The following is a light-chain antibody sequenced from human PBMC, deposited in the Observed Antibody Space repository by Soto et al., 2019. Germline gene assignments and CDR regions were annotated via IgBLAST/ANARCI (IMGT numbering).Light chain of an antibody. CDR3: SSYTSSTTLGV. CDR1: SSDVGAYDY. V-gene: IGLV2-14*01. J-gene: IGLJ3*02. CDR2: DVS. Sequence: QSALTQPASVSGSPGQSITISCTGTSSDVGAYDYVSWYQQHPGKVPKLMIYDVSNRPSGVSNRFSGSKSGNTASLTISGLQAEDEADYYCSSYTSSTTLGVFGGGTKLTV.